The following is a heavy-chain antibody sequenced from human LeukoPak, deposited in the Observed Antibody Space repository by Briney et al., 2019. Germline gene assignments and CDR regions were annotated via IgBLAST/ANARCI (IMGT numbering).Heavy chain of an antibody. V-gene: IGHV3-23*01. Sequence: GESLRLSCAASGFTFSSYAMSWVRQAPGKGLEWVSAISGSGGNTYYADSVKGRFTISRDNSKNTLYLQMNSLRAEDTAVYYCAKGMIVVPRQAFDIWGQGTMVTVSS. D-gene: IGHD3-22*01. J-gene: IGHJ3*02. CDR3: AKGMIVVPRQAFDI. CDR1: GFTFSSYA. CDR2: ISGSGGNT.